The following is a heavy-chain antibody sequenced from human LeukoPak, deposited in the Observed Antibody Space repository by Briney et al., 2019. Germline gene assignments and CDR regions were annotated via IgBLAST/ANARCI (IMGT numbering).Heavy chain of an antibody. CDR2: ICTSGST. Sequence: PSETLSLTCTVSGGSISSYYWSWIRQPAGKGLEWIGRICTSGSTNYNPSLKSRVTMSVDTSKNQFSLKLSSVTAADTAVYYCAREAPDYYDILTGYYYYFDYWGQGTLVTVSS. CDR1: GGSISSYY. D-gene: IGHD3-9*01. J-gene: IGHJ4*02. CDR3: AREAPDYYDILTGYYYYFDY. V-gene: IGHV4-4*07.